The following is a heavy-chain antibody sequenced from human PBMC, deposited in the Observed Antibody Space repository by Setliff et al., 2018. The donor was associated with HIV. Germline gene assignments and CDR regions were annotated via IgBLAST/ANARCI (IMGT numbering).Heavy chain of an antibody. Sequence: PSETLSLTCTVSGGSVSSGRFYWSWIRQPAGKGLEWIGQIYTTGSTNYNPSLTSRVTISVDTSKNKFSLKMRSVTAADTAVYYCARVPPEYSGSSQAFDIWGQGTKVTVSS. V-gene: IGHV4-61*10. D-gene: IGHD6-6*01. J-gene: IGHJ3*02. CDR3: ARVPPEYSGSSQAFDI. CDR2: IYTTGST. CDR1: GGSVSSGRFY.